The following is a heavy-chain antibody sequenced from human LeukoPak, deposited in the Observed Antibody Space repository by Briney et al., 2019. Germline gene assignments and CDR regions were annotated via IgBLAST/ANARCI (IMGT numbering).Heavy chain of an antibody. D-gene: IGHD2-8*01. CDR3: AKDPSLYCTNGVCSSDY. CDR1: GFTFSSYA. Sequence: GGSLRLSCAASGFTFSSYAMSWVRQAPGKGLEWVSAISGSGGSTYYADSVKGRFTISRDNSKNTLYLQMNSLRAEDTAVYYCAKDPSLYCTNGVCSSDYWGQGTLVTVSS. CDR2: ISGSGGST. V-gene: IGHV3-23*01. J-gene: IGHJ4*02.